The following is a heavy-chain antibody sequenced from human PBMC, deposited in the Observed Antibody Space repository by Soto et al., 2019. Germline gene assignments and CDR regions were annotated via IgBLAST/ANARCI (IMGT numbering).Heavy chain of an antibody. CDR3: ARQVSTGGDY. J-gene: IGHJ4*02. Sequence: GESLKISCKASGYSFATYWIGWVRQMPEKGLEWMAIIYPGDSDTRYSPSFQGQVTISADKSSSTAYLQWNSLKASDTAMYYCARQVSTGGDYWGQGTLVTVSS. V-gene: IGHV5-51*01. CDR2: IYPGDSDT. CDR1: GYSFATYW. D-gene: IGHD2-8*02.